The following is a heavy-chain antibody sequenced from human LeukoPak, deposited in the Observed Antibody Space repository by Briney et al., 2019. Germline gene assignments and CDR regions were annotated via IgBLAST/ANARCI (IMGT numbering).Heavy chain of an antibody. D-gene: IGHD2-2*01. J-gene: IGHJ6*02. CDR1: GYTFTSYA. CDR3: ARIALVVPAPLDV. Sequence: ASVKVSCKASGYTFTSYAMHWVRQAPGQRLEWMGWINAGNGNTKYSQKFQGRVTITRDTSASTAYMELRSLRSDDTAVYYCARIALVVPAPLDVWGQGTTVTVSS. V-gene: IGHV1-3*01. CDR2: INAGNGNT.